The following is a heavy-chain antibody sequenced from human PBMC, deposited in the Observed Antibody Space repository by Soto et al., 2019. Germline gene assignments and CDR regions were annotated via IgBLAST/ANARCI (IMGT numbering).Heavy chain of an antibody. CDR3: ARASITMVRGVTIYYYYGMDV. D-gene: IGHD3-10*01. J-gene: IGHJ6*02. Sequence: GASVKGSCKASGGTFSSYAISWVRQAPGQGLEWMGGIIPIFGTANYAQKFQGRVTITADKSTSTAYMELSSLRSEDTAVYYCARASITMVRGVTIYYYYGMDVWGQGTTVTVSS. CDR2: IIPIFGTA. CDR1: GGTFSSYA. V-gene: IGHV1-69*06.